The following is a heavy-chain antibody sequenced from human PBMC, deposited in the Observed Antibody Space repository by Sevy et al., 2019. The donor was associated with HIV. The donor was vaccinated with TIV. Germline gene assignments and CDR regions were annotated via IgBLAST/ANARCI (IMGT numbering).Heavy chain of an antibody. CDR3: AGSGDPINLFDY. CDR1: GGTFSSYA. Sequence: ASVKVSCKASGGTFSSYAISWVRQAPGQGLEWMGGIIPILGTANYAQKFQGRVTITADESTSTAYMELSSLRSEDTAVYYCAGSGDPINLFDYWGQGTLVTVSS. D-gene: IGHD2-21*02. J-gene: IGHJ4*02. V-gene: IGHV1-69*13. CDR2: IIPILGTA.